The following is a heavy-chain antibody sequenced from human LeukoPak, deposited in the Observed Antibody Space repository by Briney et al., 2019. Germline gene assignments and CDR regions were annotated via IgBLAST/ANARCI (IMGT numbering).Heavy chain of an antibody. CDR1: GYTFTSYG. D-gene: IGHD5-24*01. CDR2: IITIFGTA. J-gene: IGHJ4*02. V-gene: IGHV1-69*05. CDR3: AISRDGYNYGNY. Sequence: SVKVSCKASGYTFTSYGISWVRQAPGQGLEWMGRIITIFGTANYAQKFQGRVTITTDESTSTAYMELSSLRSEDTAVYYCAISRDGYNYGNYWGQGTLVTVSS.